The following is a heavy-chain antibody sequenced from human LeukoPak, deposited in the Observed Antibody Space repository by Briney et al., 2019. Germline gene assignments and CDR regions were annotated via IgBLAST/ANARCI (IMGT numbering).Heavy chain of an antibody. CDR3: APAIGYYYGF. CDR1: GFTFISSW. Sequence: GGSLRLSCAASGFTFISSWMTWVRQAPGKGLEWVSAISGSGGSTYYADSVKGRFTISRDNSKNTLYLQMNSLRAEDTAVYYCAPAIGYYYGFWGQGTLVTVSS. CDR2: ISGSGGST. D-gene: IGHD3-10*01. V-gene: IGHV3-23*01. J-gene: IGHJ4*02.